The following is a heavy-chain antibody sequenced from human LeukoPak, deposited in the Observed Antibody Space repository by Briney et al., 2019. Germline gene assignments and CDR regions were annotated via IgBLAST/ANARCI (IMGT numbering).Heavy chain of an antibody. CDR2: IYYSGST. V-gene: IGHV4-38-2*02. J-gene: IGHJ5*02. CDR3: ARGGSYWFDP. CDR1: GYSISSSYY. Sequence: PSETLSLTCTVSGYSISSSYYWGWIRQPPGKGLEWIGSIYYSGSTYYNPSLKSRVTISVDTSKNQFSLKLSSVTAADTAVYYCARGGSYWFDPWGQGTLVTVSS.